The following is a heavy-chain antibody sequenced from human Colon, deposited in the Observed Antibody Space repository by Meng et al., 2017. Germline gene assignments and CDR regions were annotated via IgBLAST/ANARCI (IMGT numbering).Heavy chain of an antibody. Sequence: GESLKISCAASGFTFSSYAMHWVRQAPGKGLEWVAVISYDGNNKFYADSMKGRFTISRDKSKNTMYLQMDSLRGEDTAVYYCARSVGPTWFYGMDVWGQGTTVTVSS. CDR3: ARSVGPTWFYGMDV. D-gene: IGHD1-26*01. V-gene: IGHV3-30*04. CDR1: GFTFSSYA. J-gene: IGHJ6*02. CDR2: ISYDGNNK.